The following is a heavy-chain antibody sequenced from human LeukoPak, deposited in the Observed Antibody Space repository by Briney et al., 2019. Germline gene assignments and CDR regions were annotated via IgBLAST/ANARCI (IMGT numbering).Heavy chain of an antibody. D-gene: IGHD3-10*02. CDR1: GFTFSSYE. V-gene: IGHV3-48*03. CDR3: AELGITMIGGV. CDR2: ISSSGSTI. Sequence: RPGGSLRLSCAASGFTFSSYEMNWVRQAPGKGLEWVSYISSSGSTIYYADSVKGRFTISRDNAKNSLYLQMNSLRAEDTAVHYCAELGITMIGGVWGKGTTVTISS. J-gene: IGHJ6*04.